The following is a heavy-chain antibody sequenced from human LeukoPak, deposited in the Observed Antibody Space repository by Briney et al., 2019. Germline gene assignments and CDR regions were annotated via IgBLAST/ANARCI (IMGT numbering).Heavy chain of an antibody. D-gene: IGHD4-17*01. CDR1: GFTFSTYS. CDR3: ARDTDYGFDY. Sequence: GGSLRLSCAASGFTFSTYSMSWVRQAPGKGLEWVSYISSSSSTIYYADSVKGRFTISRDNAKNSLYLQMNSLRAEDTAVYYCARDTDYGFDYWGQGTLVTVSS. V-gene: IGHV3-48*01. CDR2: ISSSSSTI. J-gene: IGHJ4*02.